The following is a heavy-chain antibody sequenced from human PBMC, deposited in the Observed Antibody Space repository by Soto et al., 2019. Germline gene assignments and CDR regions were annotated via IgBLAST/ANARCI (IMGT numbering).Heavy chain of an antibody. J-gene: IGHJ4*01. CDR1: GGSISSGGYY. Sequence: SETLSLTCTVSGGSISSGGYYWSWIRQHPGKGLEWIGYIYYSGSTYYNPSLKSRVTISVDTSKNQFSLKLSSVTAADTAVYYCARSSYGDYVFFDYWGHGTLVTVSS. D-gene: IGHD4-17*01. V-gene: IGHV4-31*02. CDR2: IYYSGST. CDR3: ARSSYGDYVFFDY.